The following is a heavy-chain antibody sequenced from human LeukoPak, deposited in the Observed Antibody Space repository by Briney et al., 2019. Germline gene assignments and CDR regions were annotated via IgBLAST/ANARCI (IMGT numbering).Heavy chain of an antibody. Sequence: GGSLRLSCTASGFTFSGYSMNWVRQAPGKGLEWVSSISSSSSYIYYADSVKGRFTISRDNAKNSLYLQMNSLRAEDTAVYYCARFDYDYVWGRRGYWGQGTLVTVSS. CDR3: ARFDYDYVWGRRGY. CDR1: GFTFSGYS. CDR2: ISSSSSYI. V-gene: IGHV3-21*01. D-gene: IGHD3-16*01. J-gene: IGHJ4*02.